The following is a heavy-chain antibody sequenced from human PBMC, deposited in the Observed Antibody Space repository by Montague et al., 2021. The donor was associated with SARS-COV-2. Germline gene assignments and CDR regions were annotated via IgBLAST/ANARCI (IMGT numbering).Heavy chain of an antibody. Sequence: SETLSLTCTVSGGSISSYYWSWIRQPPGKGLEWIGYIYYSGSTNYNPSLKSRVTISVDTSKNQFSLKLSSVTAADTAVYSCARVAGDYDGWSGEYYYYYYMDVWGKGTTVTVSS. D-gene: IGHD3-3*01. CDR1: GGSISSYY. CDR3: ARVAGDYDGWSGEYYYYYYMDV. V-gene: IGHV4-59*01. J-gene: IGHJ6*03. CDR2: IYYSGST.